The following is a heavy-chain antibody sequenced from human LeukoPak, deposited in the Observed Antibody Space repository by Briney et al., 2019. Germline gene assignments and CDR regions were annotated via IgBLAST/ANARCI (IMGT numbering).Heavy chain of an antibody. V-gene: IGHV3-23*01. J-gene: IGHJ4*02. CDR2: ISGSGSST. Sequence: GGSLRLSCAASGFTFSSYAMSWVRQAPGKGLEWFSAISGSGSSTYYADSVKGRFTISRDNSKNTLYLQMNSLRAEDTAVYYCAKVSGDEYYDFWSGYYPLDYWGQGTLVTVSS. CDR1: GFTFSSYA. D-gene: IGHD3-3*01. CDR3: AKVSGDEYYDFWSGYYPLDY.